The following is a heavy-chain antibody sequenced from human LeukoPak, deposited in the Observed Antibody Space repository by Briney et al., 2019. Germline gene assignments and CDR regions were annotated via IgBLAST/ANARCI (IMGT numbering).Heavy chain of an antibody. Sequence: SETLSLSCTVSGDSVSSTNYYWGWIRQPPGRGLEWIASIRYSESAYFSPSLKSRATISVDTSKNQFSLRLRSLTATDTAVYYCATQGSSHYWGQGSVDTVSS. CDR2: IRYSESA. D-gene: IGHD2-2*01. J-gene: IGHJ4*02. V-gene: IGHV4-39*01. CDR1: GDSVSSTNYY. CDR3: ATQGSSHY.